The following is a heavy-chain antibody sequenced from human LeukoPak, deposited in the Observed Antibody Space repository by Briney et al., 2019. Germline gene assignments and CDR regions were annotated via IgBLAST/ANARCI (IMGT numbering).Heavy chain of an antibody. V-gene: IGHV3-30*01. J-gene: IGHJ4*02. Sequence: GRSLRLSCAASGFTFSSYPMHWVRQAPGLGLQWVAVISHDGSNKFYEDSVKGRFTISRDNSKSTLYLHLNIPRPEDTAMYYCTRSVVTTVDFDYWGQGTLVTVSS. CDR3: TRSVVTTVDFDY. CDR1: GFTFSSYP. CDR2: ISHDGSNK. D-gene: IGHD4-23*01.